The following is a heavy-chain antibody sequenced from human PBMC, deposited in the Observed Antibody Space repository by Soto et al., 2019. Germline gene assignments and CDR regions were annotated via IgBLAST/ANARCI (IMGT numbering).Heavy chain of an antibody. CDR2: IYYSGST. CDR3: ARPRITIFGVVDDWYFDL. V-gene: IGHV4-31*02. CDR1: GGCINRGGYY. Sequence: KTSETLSLTWTVSGGCINRGGYYWSWIRQHPGKGPEWIGYIYYSGSTYYNPSLKSRVTISVDTSKNQFSLKLSSVTAADTAVYYCARPRITIFGVVDDWYFDLWGRGTLVTISS. J-gene: IGHJ2*01. D-gene: IGHD3-3*01.